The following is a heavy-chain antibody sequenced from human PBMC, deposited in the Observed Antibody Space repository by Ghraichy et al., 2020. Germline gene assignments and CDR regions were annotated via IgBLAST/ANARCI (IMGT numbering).Heavy chain of an antibody. V-gene: IGHV3-43*01. Sequence: GGSLRLSCAASGFTFDDYTMHWVRQAPGKGLEWVSLISWDGGSTYYADSVKGRFTISRDNSKNSLYLQMNSLRTEDTALYYCAALGGSGWYWFDYWGQGTLVTVSS. CDR1: GFTFDDYT. D-gene: IGHD6-19*01. CDR2: ISWDGGST. CDR3: AALGGSGWYWFDY. J-gene: IGHJ4*02.